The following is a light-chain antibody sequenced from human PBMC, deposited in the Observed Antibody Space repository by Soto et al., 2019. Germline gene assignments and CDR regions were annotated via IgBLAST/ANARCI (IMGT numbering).Light chain of an antibody. J-gene: IGKJ2*01. CDR2: GGF. V-gene: IGKV1-12*01. CDR1: QDIDRW. CDR3: QQAKSLPYT. Sequence: DIQMTQSPSSVSGAVGDRVSITCRASQDIDRWLAWYQQRPGKAPKLLISGGFNLQSGVPSRFSGSGSGTDYTLTISNLQPEDFATYYCQQAKSLPYTFGQGTKLEIK.